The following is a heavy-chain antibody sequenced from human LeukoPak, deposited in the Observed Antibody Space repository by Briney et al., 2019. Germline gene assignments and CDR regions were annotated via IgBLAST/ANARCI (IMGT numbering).Heavy chain of an antibody. Sequence: PSETLSLTCTVSGDSISSSRSYWGWIRQPPGKGLEWIGYSYYSGNTNYNASLKSRVTISVDTSKNQFSLKLSSVTAADTAVYYCARVPYYYGSGSSYFDYWGQGTLVTVSS. J-gene: IGHJ4*02. V-gene: IGHV4-61*05. CDR1: GDSISSSRSY. CDR2: SYYSGNT. D-gene: IGHD3-10*01. CDR3: ARVPYYYGSGSSYFDY.